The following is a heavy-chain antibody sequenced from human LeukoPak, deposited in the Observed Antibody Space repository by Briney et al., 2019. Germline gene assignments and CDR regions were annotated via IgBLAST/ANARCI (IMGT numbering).Heavy chain of an antibody. CDR1: GFTFNSYA. Sequence: GGSLRLSCAASGFTFNSYAMSWVRQAPEKGLEWVATISGSGGGTYYADSVKGRFTISRDDSKNTIYLQMNSLRAEDTAVYYCAKDLGRYRNNYFDYWGQGTLVTVSS. D-gene: IGHD1-26*01. J-gene: IGHJ4*02. CDR2: ISGSGGGT. CDR3: AKDLGRYRNNYFDY. V-gene: IGHV3-23*01.